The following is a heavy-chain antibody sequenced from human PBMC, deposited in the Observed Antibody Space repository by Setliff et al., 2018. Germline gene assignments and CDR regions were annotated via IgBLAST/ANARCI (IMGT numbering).Heavy chain of an antibody. CDR1: GYTFTSYD. CDR3: ARAQSWSGGPYYFDY. D-gene: IGHD3-3*01. J-gene: IGHJ4*02. Sequence: ASVKVSCKASGYTFTSYDINWVRQATGQGLEWMGWINPNSGGTNYAQKFQGWVTMTRDTSISTAYMDLSSLRFEDTAVYYCARAQSWSGGPYYFDYWGQGTLVTVSS. CDR2: INPNSGGT. V-gene: IGHV1-2*04.